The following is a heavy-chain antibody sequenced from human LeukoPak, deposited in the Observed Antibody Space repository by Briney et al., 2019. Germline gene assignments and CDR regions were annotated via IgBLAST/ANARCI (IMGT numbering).Heavy chain of an antibody. V-gene: IGHV4-4*07. CDR2: IYSSETT. CDR3: ARLIHTSGYYNWFDP. D-gene: IGHD3-22*01. Sequence: SETLSLTCTVSGGSMSGFYWGWIRQPAGKGLEWIGRIYSSETTNYNPSLKSRVTMSLDTPKNQFSLRLSSVTAADTAVYYCARLIHTSGYYNWFDPWGQGTLVTVSS. J-gene: IGHJ5*02. CDR1: GGSMSGFY.